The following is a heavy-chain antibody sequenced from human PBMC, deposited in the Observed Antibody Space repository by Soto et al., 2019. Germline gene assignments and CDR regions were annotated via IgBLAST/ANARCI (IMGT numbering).Heavy chain of an antibody. CDR3: AREADIAAAGTPGRWFDP. CDR1: GYSFTSYG. CDR2: ISAYNGNT. V-gene: IGHV1-18*01. D-gene: IGHD6-13*01. Sequence: QVQLVQSGAEVKKPGASVKVSCKASGYSFTSYGISWVRQAPGQGLEWMGWISAYNGNTDYAQKFQRRVTMTTDTSPTTAYMELRSLRSDDTAMYYCAREADIAAAGTPGRWFDPWGQGTLVTVSS. J-gene: IGHJ5*02.